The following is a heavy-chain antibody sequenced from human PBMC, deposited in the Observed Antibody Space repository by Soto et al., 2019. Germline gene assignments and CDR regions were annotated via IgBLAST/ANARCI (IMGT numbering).Heavy chain of an antibody. J-gene: IGHJ5*02. V-gene: IGHV4-4*07. CDR1: GGSLFGDY. CDR2: INSDGNT. D-gene: IGHD5-12*01. Sequence: SETLSLTCTVYGGSLFGDYCTWIRQPAGGGLEWIGRINSDGNTNYSPSLKSRVTMSVDPSRKHFSLNLTSVTAADTASYFCARARRLENRFDPWGPRIQVSVSS. CDR3: ARARRLENRFDP.